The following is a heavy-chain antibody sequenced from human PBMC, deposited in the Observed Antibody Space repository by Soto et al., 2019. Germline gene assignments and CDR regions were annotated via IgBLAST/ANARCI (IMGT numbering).Heavy chain of an antibody. CDR3: ARDKYDILTGYPPLFDY. V-gene: IGHV1-18*01. CDR2: ISAYNGNT. D-gene: IGHD3-9*01. J-gene: IGHJ4*02. Sequence: ASVKVSCKASGGTFSSYAISWVRQAPGQGLEWMGGISAYNGNTNYAQKLQGRVTMTTDTSTSTAYMELRSLRSDDTAVYYCARDKYDILTGYPPLFDYWGQGTLVTVSS. CDR1: GGTFSSYA.